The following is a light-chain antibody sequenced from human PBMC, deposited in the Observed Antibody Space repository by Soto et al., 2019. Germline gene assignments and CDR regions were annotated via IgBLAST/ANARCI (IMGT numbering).Light chain of an antibody. Sequence: DIPMTQSPSSLSASVGDRVTITCRASQSISTYLNWYQQKPGKAPKLLIYAASILQSGVPSTFSGSGSGTDFTLTISSLQRDDFATYYCQQSYNTPPLTFGGGTKVEIK. V-gene: IGKV1-39*01. J-gene: IGKJ4*01. CDR2: AAS. CDR3: QQSYNTPPLT. CDR1: QSISTY.